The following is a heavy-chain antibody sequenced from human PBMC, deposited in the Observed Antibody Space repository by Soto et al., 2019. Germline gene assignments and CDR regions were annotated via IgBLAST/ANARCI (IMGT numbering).Heavy chain of an antibody. V-gene: IGHV3-33*01. Sequence: GGSLRLSCAASGFTFSSYGMHWVRQAPGKGLEWVAVIWYDGSNKYYADSVKGRFTISRDNSKNTLYLQMNSLRAEDTAVYYCARDHISTAVAGTWDWFDPWGQGTLVTVSS. CDR2: IWYDGSNK. CDR1: GFTFSSYG. CDR3: ARDHISTAVAGTWDWFDP. D-gene: IGHD6-19*01. J-gene: IGHJ5*02.